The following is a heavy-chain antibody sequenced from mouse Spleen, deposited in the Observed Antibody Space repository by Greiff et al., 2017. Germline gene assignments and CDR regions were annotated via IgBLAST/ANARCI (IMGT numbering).Heavy chain of an antibody. CDR2: IYPGDGDT. CDR1: GYTFTSYW. Sequence: QVQLQQSGAELARPGASVKLSCKASGYTFTSYWMQWVKQRPGQGLEWIGAIYPGDGDTRYTQKFKGKATLTADKSSSTAYMQLSSLASEDSAVYYCARDYYGSSYGYWGQGTTLTVSS. J-gene: IGHJ2*01. CDR3: ARDYYGSSYGY. V-gene: IGHV1-87*01. D-gene: IGHD1-1*01.